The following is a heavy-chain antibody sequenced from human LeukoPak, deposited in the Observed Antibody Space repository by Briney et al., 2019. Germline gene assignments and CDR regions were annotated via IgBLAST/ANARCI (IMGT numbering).Heavy chain of an antibody. CDR1: GFIFDDYA. CDR2: ITWGRDNL. D-gene: IGHD6-13*01. V-gene: IGHV3-9*01. Sequence: GGSLRLSCAVSGFIFDDYAMHWVRQAPGKGLEWVSGITWGRDNLAYAASVKGRFTISRDNSKNTLYLQMNSLRAEDTAVYYCAKDKRGSSSWYLDYWGQGTLVTVSS. J-gene: IGHJ4*02. CDR3: AKDKRGSSSWYLDY.